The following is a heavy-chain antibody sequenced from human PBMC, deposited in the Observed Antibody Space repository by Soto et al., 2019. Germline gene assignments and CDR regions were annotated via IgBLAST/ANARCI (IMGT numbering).Heavy chain of an antibody. J-gene: IGHJ4*02. CDR3: AKDKGRYCSGGSCYGVMSYYFDY. V-gene: IGHV3-9*01. CDR2: ISWNSGSI. Sequence: PGGSLRLSCAASGFTFDDYAMHWGRQAPGKGLEWVSGISWNSGSIGYADSVKGRFTISRDNAKNSLYLQMNSLRAEDTALYYCAKDKGRYCSGGSCYGVMSYYFDYWGQGTLVTVSS. CDR1: GFTFDDYA. D-gene: IGHD2-15*01.